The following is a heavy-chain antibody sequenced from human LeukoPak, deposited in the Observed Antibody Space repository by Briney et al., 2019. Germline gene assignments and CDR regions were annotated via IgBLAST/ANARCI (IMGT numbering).Heavy chain of an antibody. Sequence: PGGSLRLSCAASGFTFSSYEMNWVRQAPGKGLEWVSYISSSGSTIYYADSVKGRFTISRDNAKNSLYLQMNSLRAEDTAVYYCARYGSGYDFVYWGRGTLVTVSS. D-gene: IGHD5-12*01. CDR2: ISSSGSTI. J-gene: IGHJ4*02. CDR3: ARYGSGYDFVY. V-gene: IGHV3-48*03. CDR1: GFTFSSYE.